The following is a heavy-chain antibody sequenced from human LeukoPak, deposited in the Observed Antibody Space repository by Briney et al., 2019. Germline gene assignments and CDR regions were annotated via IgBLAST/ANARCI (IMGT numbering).Heavy chain of an antibody. CDR2: IIPIFGTA. D-gene: IGHD5-18*01. Sequence: RASVKVSCKASGGTFSSYAISWVRQAPGQGLEWMGGIIPIFGTANYAQKFQGRVTITADKSTSTAYMELSSLRSEDTAVYYCARVTAMPSYYYYYMDVWGKGTTVTISS. CDR1: GGTFSSYA. V-gene: IGHV1-69*06. CDR3: ARVTAMPSYYYYYMDV. J-gene: IGHJ6*03.